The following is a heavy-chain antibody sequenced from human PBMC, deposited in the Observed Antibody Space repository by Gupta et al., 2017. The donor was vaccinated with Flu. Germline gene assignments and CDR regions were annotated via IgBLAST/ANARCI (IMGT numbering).Heavy chain of an antibody. CDR2: AFYDGTA. CDR3: AREDTGPSRRNTMLGLLGHSFFDP. CDR1: GGSIRSSGDY. D-gene: IGHD3-10*02. V-gene: IGHV4-39*02. J-gene: IGHJ5*02. Sequence: QLHLQLSGPRLVKPSETLSLTCTVSGGSIRSSGDYVGWIRQSPGEGRGWIGSAFYDGTADDSPSLQSRVTISVDTSKNQFFLKLTSVTAADTAVYFCAREDTGPSRRNTMLGLLGHSFFDPWGQGTLVTVSS.